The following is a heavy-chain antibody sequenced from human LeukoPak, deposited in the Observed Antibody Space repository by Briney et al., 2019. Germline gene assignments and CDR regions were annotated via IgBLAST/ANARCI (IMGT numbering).Heavy chain of an antibody. CDR3: ARAVYSSSWSHYYYYYMDV. CDR1: GFTFSSYA. Sequence: PGGSLRLSCAASGFTFSSYAMHWVRQAPGKGLEWVAVISYDGSNKYYADSVKGRFTISRDNAKNSLYLQMNSLRAEDTAVYYCARAVYSSSWSHYYYYYMDVWGKGTTVTVSS. CDR2: ISYDGSNK. J-gene: IGHJ6*03. D-gene: IGHD6-13*01. V-gene: IGHV3-30*04.